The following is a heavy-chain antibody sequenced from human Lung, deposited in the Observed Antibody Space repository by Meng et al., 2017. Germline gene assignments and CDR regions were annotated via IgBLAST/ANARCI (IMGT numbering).Heavy chain of an antibody. CDR1: GGSFSDYY. CDR3: ARGPTTMAHDFDY. D-gene: IGHD4-11*01. Sequence: GQLQPWGGGRLKLSASRSLSCVVSGGSFSDYYWSWIRQPPGKGLEWIGEINHSGSTNYNPSLESRATISVDTSQNNLSLKLSSVTAADSAVYYCARGPTTMAHDFDYWGQGTLVTVSS. V-gene: IGHV4-34*01. CDR2: INHSGST. J-gene: IGHJ4*02.